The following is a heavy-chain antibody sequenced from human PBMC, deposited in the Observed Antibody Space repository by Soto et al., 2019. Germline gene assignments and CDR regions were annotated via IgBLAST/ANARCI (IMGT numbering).Heavy chain of an antibody. CDR3: AIEGDYSNPRSHYFYGMDV. V-gene: IGHV3-21*01. Sequence: EVQLVESGGGLVKPGGSLRLSCAASGFSFSSYSMNWVRQAPGKGLEWVSSISSSSSYIYYADSVKGRFTISRDNAKNSLYLQMNSLRAEDTAVYYCAIEGDYSNPRSHYFYGMDVWGQGTTVTVSS. CDR2: ISSSSSYI. J-gene: IGHJ6*02. D-gene: IGHD4-4*01. CDR1: GFSFSSYS.